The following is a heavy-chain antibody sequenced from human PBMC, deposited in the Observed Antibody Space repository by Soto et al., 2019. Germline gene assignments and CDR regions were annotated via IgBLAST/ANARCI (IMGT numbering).Heavy chain of an antibody. CDR3: ARFSPPRKSYDSNPGWFDP. Sequence: PSETLSLTCTVSGDSINSYYWSWIRQTPGKGLEWIGYVSSTGNTNYNPSLKSRVTLSLDTSTNEVSLSLASVTAADAAVYFCARFSPPRKSYDSNPGWFDPWGQGILVTVSS. V-gene: IGHV4-59*01. J-gene: IGHJ5*02. CDR1: GDSINSYY. CDR2: VSSTGNT. D-gene: IGHD3-22*01.